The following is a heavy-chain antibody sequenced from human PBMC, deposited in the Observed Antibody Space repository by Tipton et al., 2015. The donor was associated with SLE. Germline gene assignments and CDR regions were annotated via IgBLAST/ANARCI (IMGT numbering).Heavy chain of an antibody. CDR1: GYSISSGYY. V-gene: IGHV4-38-2*02. CDR3: ARDYYGSGFDAFDI. CDR2: IYHSGST. D-gene: IGHD3-10*01. Sequence: LRLSCTVSGYSISSGYYWGWIRQPPGKGLEWIGSIYHSGSTYYNPSLKSRVTISVDTSKNQFSLRLSSVTAADTAVYYCARDYYGSGFDAFDIWGQGTMVTVSS. J-gene: IGHJ3*02.